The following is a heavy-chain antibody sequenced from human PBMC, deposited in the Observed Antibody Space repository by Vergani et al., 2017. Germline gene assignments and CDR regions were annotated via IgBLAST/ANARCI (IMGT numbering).Heavy chain of an antibody. Sequence: QVQLVESGGGVVQPGRSLRLSCAASGFTFSSYAMHWVRQAPGKGLEWVAVISYDGSNKYYADSVKGRFTISRDNSKNTLYLQMNSLRAEDTAVYYCARDRTYYDFWSGYRDMDVWGKGP. CDR3: ARDRTYYDFWSGYRDMDV. CDR2: ISYDGSNK. D-gene: IGHD3-3*01. CDR1: GFTFSSYA. V-gene: IGHV3-30-3*01. J-gene: IGHJ6*03.